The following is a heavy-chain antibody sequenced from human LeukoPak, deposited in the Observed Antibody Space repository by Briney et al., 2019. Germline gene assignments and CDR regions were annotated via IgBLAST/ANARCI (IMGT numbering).Heavy chain of an antibody. CDR3: ARDVRGLRNYYYYYMDV. Sequence: SVKVSCKASGGTFSSYAISWVRQAPGQGLEWMGGIIPIFGTANYAQKFQGRVTITTDESTSTAYMELSSLRSEDTAVYYCARDVRGLRNYYYYYMDVWGKGTTVTVSS. J-gene: IGHJ6*03. CDR1: GGTFSSYA. CDR2: IIPIFGTA. D-gene: IGHD5-24*01. V-gene: IGHV1-69*05.